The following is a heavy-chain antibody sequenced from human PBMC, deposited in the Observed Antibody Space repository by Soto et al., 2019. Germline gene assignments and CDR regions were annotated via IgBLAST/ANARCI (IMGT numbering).Heavy chain of an antibody. CDR1: GFTFSDYY. V-gene: IGHV3-11*01. CDR3: ARTARIVVVPGYYYYMDV. CDR2: ISSSGSTI. J-gene: IGHJ6*03. D-gene: IGHD2-2*01. Sequence: GGSLRLSCAASGFTFSDYYMSWIRQAPGKGLGWVSYISSSGSTIYYADSVKGRFTISRDNAKNSLYLQMNSLRAEDTAVYYCARTARIVVVPGYYYYMDVWGKGTTVTVSS.